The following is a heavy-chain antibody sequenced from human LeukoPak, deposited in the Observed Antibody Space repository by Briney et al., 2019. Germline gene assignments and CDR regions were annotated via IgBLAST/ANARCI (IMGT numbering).Heavy chain of an antibody. CDR1: GGSFNGYY. Sequence: SETLSLSCAVYGGSFNGYYWSWIRQPPGKGLEWIGEINHSVRTNYNPPLKRRVTISVDTSQNQFSLTLSSVTAADTAVYYCARGSGYNQDYFDYWGQGTLVTVSS. D-gene: IGHD5-12*01. CDR2: INHSVRT. V-gene: IGHV4-34*01. CDR3: ARGSGYNQDYFDY. J-gene: IGHJ4*02.